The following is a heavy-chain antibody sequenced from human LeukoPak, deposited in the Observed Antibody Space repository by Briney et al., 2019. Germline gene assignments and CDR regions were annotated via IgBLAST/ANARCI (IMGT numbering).Heavy chain of an antibody. V-gene: IGHV4-34*09. CDR2: INHSGST. CDR1: GGSFSGYY. D-gene: IGHD3-10*01. Sequence: SETLSLTCAVYGGSFSGYYWSWIRQPPGKGLEWIGEINHSGSTNYNPSLKSRVTISVDTSKNQFSLKLSSVTAADTVVYYCARAVDYYGSGGEGYFDYWGQGTLVTVSS. J-gene: IGHJ4*02. CDR3: ARAVDYYGSGGEGYFDY.